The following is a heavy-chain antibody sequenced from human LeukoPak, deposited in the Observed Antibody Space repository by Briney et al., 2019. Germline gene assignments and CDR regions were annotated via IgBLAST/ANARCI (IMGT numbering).Heavy chain of an antibody. V-gene: IGHV3-7*01. CDR3: ARGFRGWYAEGFDC. Sequence: PGGSLRLSCAASGFSFSSYWMSWVRQAPGKGLEWVANIKQDGSEKYYVHSVKGRFTISRDNAKNSLYLQMNSLRAEDTAVYYCARGFRGWYAEGFDCWGQGAVVTVSS. CDR1: GFSFSSYW. D-gene: IGHD6-19*01. J-gene: IGHJ4*02. CDR2: IKQDGSEK.